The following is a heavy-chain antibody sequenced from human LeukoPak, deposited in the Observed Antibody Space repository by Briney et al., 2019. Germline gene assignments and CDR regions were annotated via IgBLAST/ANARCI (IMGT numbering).Heavy chain of an antibody. Sequence: PSETLSLTCAVSAYSVSSGFYWGWIRQPPGKGLEWIGNIYYSGSTYYNPSLESRLTISVDTSKNQLSLKLSSVTAADTAVYYCATSAQNSTGYYYSFDPWGQGTLVTVSS. CDR3: ATSAQNSTGYYYSFDP. CDR1: AYSVSSGFY. V-gene: IGHV4-38-2*01. CDR2: IYYSGST. D-gene: IGHD3-22*01. J-gene: IGHJ5*02.